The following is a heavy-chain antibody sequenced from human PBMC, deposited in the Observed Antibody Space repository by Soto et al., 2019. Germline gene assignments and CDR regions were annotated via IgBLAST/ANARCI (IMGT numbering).Heavy chain of an antibody. D-gene: IGHD6-6*01. Sequence: GGSLRLSCAASGFTFSSYAMSWVRQAPGKGLEWVSAISGSGGSTYYADSVKGRFTISRDNSKNTLYLQMNSLRAEDTAVYYCAKVLFEYSSSSGMDVWGQGTTVTVSS. CDR1: GFTFSSYA. CDR2: ISGSGGST. J-gene: IGHJ6*02. CDR3: AKVLFEYSSSSGMDV. V-gene: IGHV3-23*01.